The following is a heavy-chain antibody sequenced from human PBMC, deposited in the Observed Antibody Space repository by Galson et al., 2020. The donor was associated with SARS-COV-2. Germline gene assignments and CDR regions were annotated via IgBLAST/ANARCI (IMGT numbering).Heavy chain of an antibody. CDR2: ISSSGGTT. J-gene: IGHJ3*02. D-gene: IGHD6-13*01. V-gene: IGHV3-23*01. CDR1: PLTFTTYA. Sequence: GESLKISCVASPLTFTTYARSWVRQAPGKGLEWVSSISSSGGTTYYADSVKGRFIISRDISKDTLYLQMNSLRAEDTAVYYCTEDRWGQQLYDAFDIWGQGTMVTVSS. CDR3: TEDRWGQQLYDAFDI.